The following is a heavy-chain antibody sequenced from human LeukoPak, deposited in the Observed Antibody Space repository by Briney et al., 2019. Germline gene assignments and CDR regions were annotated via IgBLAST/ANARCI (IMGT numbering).Heavy chain of an antibody. CDR2: IYHSGST. V-gene: IGHV4-4*02. CDR3: ARVGTAYSSSWTTLFGWFDH. Sequence: SETLSLTCAVSGGSISSSNWWSWVRQPPGKGLEWIGEIYHSGSTNYNPSLKSRVTISVDKSKNQFSLKLSSVTAADTAVYYCARVGTAYSSSWTTLFGWFDHWGQGTLVTVSS. D-gene: IGHD6-13*01. CDR1: GGSISSSNW. J-gene: IGHJ5*02.